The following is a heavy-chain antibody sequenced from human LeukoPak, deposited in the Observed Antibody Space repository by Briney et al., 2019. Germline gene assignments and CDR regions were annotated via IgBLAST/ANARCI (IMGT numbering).Heavy chain of an antibody. J-gene: IGHJ4*02. CDR2: IRNKGKSYST. CDR3: TRDLVSTWYVY. CDR1: GFTFSDHY. Sequence: GGSLRLSCAASGFTFSDHYMDWVRQAPGKGPEWVGRIRNKGKSYSTEYAASVKGRFTISRDDSKNSLYLQMNSLKTEDTAVYYCTRDLVSTWYVYWGQGTLVTVSS. D-gene: IGHD6-13*01. V-gene: IGHV3-72*01.